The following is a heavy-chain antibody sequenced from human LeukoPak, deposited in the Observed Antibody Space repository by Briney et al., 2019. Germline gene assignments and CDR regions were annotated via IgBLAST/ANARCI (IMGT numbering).Heavy chain of an antibody. CDR3: ARERADYTFDY. V-gene: IGHV1-69*13. J-gene: IGHJ4*02. CDR1: GYTFTNYY. D-gene: IGHD4-11*01. Sequence: AASVKVSCKASGYTFTNYYMHWVRQAPGQGLEWMGGIIPIFGTANYAQKFQGRVTITADESTSTAYMELSSLRSEDTAVYYCARERADYTFDYWGQGTLVTVSS. CDR2: IIPIFGTA.